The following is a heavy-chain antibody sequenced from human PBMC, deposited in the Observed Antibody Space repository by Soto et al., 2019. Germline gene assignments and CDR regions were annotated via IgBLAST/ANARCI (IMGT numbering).Heavy chain of an antibody. Sequence: PSETLSLTCTVSGGSISSSSYYWGWIRQPPGKGLEWIGSIYYSGSTYYNPSLKSRVTISVDTSKNQFSLKLSSVTAADTAVYYCARHANWNGPYYMDVWGKGTTVTVSS. CDR3: ARHANWNGPYYMDV. D-gene: IGHD1-1*01. CDR2: IYYSGST. CDR1: GGSISSSSYY. J-gene: IGHJ6*03. V-gene: IGHV4-39*01.